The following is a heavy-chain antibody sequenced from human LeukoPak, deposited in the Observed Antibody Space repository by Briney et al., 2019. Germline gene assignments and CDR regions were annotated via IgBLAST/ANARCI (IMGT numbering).Heavy chain of an antibody. V-gene: IGHV3-15*01. J-gene: IGHJ4*02. D-gene: IGHD3-3*01. CDR2: IKSKTDGGTT. CDR3: TTDRHDFWSGERLDY. Sequence: GGSLRLSCAASGFTFSNAWTSWVRQAPGKGLEWVGRIKSKTDGGTTDYAAPVKGRFTISRDDSKNTLYLQMNSLKTEDTAVYYCTTDRHDFWSGERLDYWGQGTLVTVSS. CDR1: GFTFSNAW.